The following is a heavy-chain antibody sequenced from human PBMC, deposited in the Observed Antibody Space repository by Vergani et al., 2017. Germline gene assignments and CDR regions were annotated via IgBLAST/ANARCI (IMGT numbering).Heavy chain of an antibody. V-gene: IGHV3-9*01. CDR3: AKAASRRLGELRG. CDR1: GFTVSSNY. J-gene: IGHJ4*02. CDR2: ISWNSGSI. D-gene: IGHD3-16*01. Sequence: EVQLVETGGGLIQPGGSLRLSCAASGFTVSSNYMSWVRQAPGKGLEWVSGISWNSGSIGYADSVKGRFTISRDNAKNSLYLQMNSLRAEDTALYYCAKAASRRLGELRGWGQGTLVTVSS.